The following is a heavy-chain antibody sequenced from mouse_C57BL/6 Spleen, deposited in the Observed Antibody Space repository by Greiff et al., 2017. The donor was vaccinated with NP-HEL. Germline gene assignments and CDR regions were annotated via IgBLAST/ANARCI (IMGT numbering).Heavy chain of an antibody. D-gene: IGHD3-2*02. CDR3: ASRQLRLRGMDY. J-gene: IGHJ4*01. CDR2: INPSTGGT. Sequence: VQLQQSGPELVKPGASVKISCKASGYSFTGYYMNWVKQSPEKSLEWIGEINPSTGGTTYNQKFKAKATLTVDKSSSTAYMQLKSLTSEDSAVYYCASRQLRLRGMDYWGQGTSVTVSS. V-gene: IGHV1-42*01. CDR1: GYSFTGYY.